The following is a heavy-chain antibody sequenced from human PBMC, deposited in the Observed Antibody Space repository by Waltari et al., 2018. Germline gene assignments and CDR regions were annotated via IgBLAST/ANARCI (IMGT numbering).Heavy chain of an antibody. CDR2: INHRGST. CDR3: ARGSGYYGMDV. V-gene: IGHV4-34*01. Sequence: QVQLQQWGAGVLKPSETLSPTCAVYGGSFRGSYWSWIRQPPGKGLEWIGEINHRGSTNDNPSLKSRVTISVDTSKNQFSLKLSSVTAADTAVYYCARGSGYYGMDVWGQGTTVTVSS. CDR1: GGSFRGSY. J-gene: IGHJ6*02.